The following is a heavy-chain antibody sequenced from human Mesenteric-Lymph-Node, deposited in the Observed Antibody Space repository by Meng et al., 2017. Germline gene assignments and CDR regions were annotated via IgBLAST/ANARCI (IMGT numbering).Heavy chain of an antibody. CDR3: ARGIVGSPHIDWYFDL. V-gene: IGHV3-33*01. CDR2: IWNDGSNK. CDR1: GFTFNNYG. J-gene: IGHJ2*01. D-gene: IGHD1-26*01. Sequence: GESLKISCAASGFTFNNYGMHWVRQAPGKGLDWVAVIWNDGSNKYYADSVKGRFSISRDNSKDTLYLQMNSLRAEDSAVYYCARGIVGSPHIDWYFDLWGRGTLVTVSS.